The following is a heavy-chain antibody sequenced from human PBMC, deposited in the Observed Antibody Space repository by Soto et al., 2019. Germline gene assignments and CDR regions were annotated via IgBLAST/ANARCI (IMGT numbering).Heavy chain of an antibody. V-gene: IGHV1-69*01. CDR3: ARVESDYFYSSGYYWFDP. J-gene: IGHJ5*02. CDR1: GGTFSNYA. CDR2: TIPVFDTT. Sequence: QVQLVQSGAEVKRPGSSVKVSCKVSGGTFSNYAISWVRQAPGQGLEWMGGTIPVFDTTKYAPRFQARLTFTADESTSTAYRELSSLRSEDTAVYYCARVESDYFYSSGYYWFDPWGQGTLVTVSS. D-gene: IGHD3-22*01.